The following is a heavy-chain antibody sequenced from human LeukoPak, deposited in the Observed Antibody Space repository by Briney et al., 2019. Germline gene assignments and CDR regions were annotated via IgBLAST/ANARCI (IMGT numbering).Heavy chain of an antibody. Sequence: PGGSLRLSCAASGFTFSSYAMSWVRQAPGKGLEWVSVISGSGGNTYYADSVKGRFTISRDNSKNTLYLQMNSLRAEDTAVYYCAKNPRFWSGPTSYYFDYWGQGTLVTVSS. J-gene: IGHJ4*02. CDR3: AKNPRFWSGPTSYYFDY. CDR1: GFTFSSYA. D-gene: IGHD3-3*01. CDR2: ISGSGGNT. V-gene: IGHV3-23*01.